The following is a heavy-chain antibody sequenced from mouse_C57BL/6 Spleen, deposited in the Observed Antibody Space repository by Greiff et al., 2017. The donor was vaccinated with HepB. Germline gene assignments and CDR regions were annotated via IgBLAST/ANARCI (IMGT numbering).Heavy chain of an antibody. CDR1: GFTFSSYA. CDR3: ARDDYDVPFAY. D-gene: IGHD2-4*01. V-gene: IGHV5-4*01. J-gene: IGHJ3*01. CDR2: ISDGGSYT. Sequence: EVHLVESGGGLVKPGGSLKLSCAASGFTFSSYAMSWVRQTPEKRLEWVATISDGGSYTYYPDNVKGRFTISRDNAKTNLYLQMSHLKSEDTAMYYCARDDYDVPFAYWGQGTLVTVSA.